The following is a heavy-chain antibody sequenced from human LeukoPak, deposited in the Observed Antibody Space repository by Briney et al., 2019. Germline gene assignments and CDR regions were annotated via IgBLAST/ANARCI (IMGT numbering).Heavy chain of an antibody. Sequence: GASVKVSCKASGYTFTGYYMHWVRQAPGQGLEWMGWINPNSGGTNYAQKFQGRVTMTRDTSISTAYMELSRLRSDDTAVYYCARRWEYQLLLRGRGWFDPWGQGTLVTVSS. J-gene: IGHJ5*02. CDR2: INPNSGGT. D-gene: IGHD2-2*01. V-gene: IGHV1-2*02. CDR1: GYTFTGYY. CDR3: ARRWEYQLLLRGRGWFDP.